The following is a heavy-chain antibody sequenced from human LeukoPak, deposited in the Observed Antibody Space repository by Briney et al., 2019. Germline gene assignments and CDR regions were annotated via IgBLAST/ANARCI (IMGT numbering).Heavy chain of an antibody. CDR2: INPNSGGT. CDR1: GYTFTGYY. V-gene: IGHV1-2*02. J-gene: IGHJ4*02. CDR3: ARDRIGSSSWYGETDY. D-gene: IGHD6-13*01. Sequence: ASVEVSCKASGYTFTGYYMHWVRQAPGQGLEWMGWINPNSGGTNYAQKFQGRVTMTRDTSISTAYMELSRLRSDDTAVYYCARDRIGSSSWYGETDYWGQGTLVTVSS.